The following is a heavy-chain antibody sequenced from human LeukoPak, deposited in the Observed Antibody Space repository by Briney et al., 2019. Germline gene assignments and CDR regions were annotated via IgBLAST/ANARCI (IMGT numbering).Heavy chain of an antibody. CDR1: GFTFSSYS. V-gene: IGHV3-48*01. CDR3: ARVLLVTMIVVVSQSGMDV. CDR2: ISSSSSTI. Sequence: GGSLRLSCAASGFTFSSYSMTWVRQAPGKGLEWVSYISSSSSTIYYADSVKGRFTISRDNAKNSLYLQMNSLRAEDTAVYYCARVLLVTMIVVVSQSGMDVWGQGTTVTVSS. D-gene: IGHD3-22*01. J-gene: IGHJ6*02.